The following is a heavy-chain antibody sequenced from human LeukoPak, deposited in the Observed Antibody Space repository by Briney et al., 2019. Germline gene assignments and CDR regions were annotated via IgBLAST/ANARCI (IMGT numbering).Heavy chain of an antibody. Sequence: RPGGSLRLSCAASGFTFDDYAMHWVRQAPGKGLEWVSLISGDGGSTYYADSVKGRFTISRDNSKNSLYLQMSSLRTGDTALYYCAKDWFAAGTGWGQGTLVTVSS. CDR2: ISGDGGST. V-gene: IGHV3-43*02. J-gene: IGHJ4*02. D-gene: IGHD6-19*01. CDR3: AKDWFAAGTG. CDR1: GFTFDDYA.